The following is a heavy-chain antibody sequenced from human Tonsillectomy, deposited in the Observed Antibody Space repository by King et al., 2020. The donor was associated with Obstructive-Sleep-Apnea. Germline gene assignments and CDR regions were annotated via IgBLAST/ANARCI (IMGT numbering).Heavy chain of an antibody. Sequence: QLQESGPGLVKPSETLSLTCTVSGGSISNYYWSWIRQPPGKGLEWIGYMYYSGDTNFNPSLKSRVTISADTSKIQISLRLSAVAAADTAVYYCARHRGVEDYGGYGDYFDYWGQRTLVTVSS. CDR1: GGSISNYY. V-gene: IGHV4-59*08. J-gene: IGHJ4*02. D-gene: IGHD5-12*01. CDR2: MYYSGDT. CDR3: ARHRGVEDYGGYGDYFDY.